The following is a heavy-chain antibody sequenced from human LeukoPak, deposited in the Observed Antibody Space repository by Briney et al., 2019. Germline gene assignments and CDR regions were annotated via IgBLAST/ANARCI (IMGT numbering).Heavy chain of an antibody. CDR2: IGRTAI. D-gene: IGHD2-8*02. CDR3: ARDGPPTGAGDFDK. V-gene: IGHV3-48*01. Sequence: GGSLRLSCAASGFTVRTYSMGWGRQAPGKGLEWVSYIGRTAIYADSVRGRFTISRDNAENSLYLQMNSLRAEDTAVYYCARDGPPTGAGDFDKWVQGTPVTVSS. CDR1: GFTVRTYS. J-gene: IGHJ4*02.